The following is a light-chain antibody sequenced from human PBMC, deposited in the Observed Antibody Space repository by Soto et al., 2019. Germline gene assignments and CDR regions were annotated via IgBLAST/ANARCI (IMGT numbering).Light chain of an antibody. CDR3: QQRDSTPST. Sequence: DIQMTQSPSSLSASVGDRVTITCRASQSISSYLNWYQQKPGKAPKLLIYAASSLQSGVPSRFRGSGTGTDCTRTTSTRQPEESATYNCQQRDSTPSTFGQGTKVEIK. CDR1: QSISSY. CDR2: AAS. J-gene: IGKJ1*01. V-gene: IGKV1-39*01.